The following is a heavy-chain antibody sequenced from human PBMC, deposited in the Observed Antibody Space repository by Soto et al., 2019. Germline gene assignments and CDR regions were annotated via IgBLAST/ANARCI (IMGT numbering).Heavy chain of an antibody. Sequence: EVQLVESGGGLIQPGGSLRVSCAASGFPFRTYAMNWVRQAPGKGLEWVSYINPNSDTIYYADSVKGRFTISRDNAKNSLYLQMNSLRDEDTAVYYCVRDRGYTGYDFAYWGEGTLVTVSS. CDR2: INPNSDTI. CDR3: VRDRGYTGYDFAY. CDR1: GFPFRTYA. D-gene: IGHD5-12*01. J-gene: IGHJ4*02. V-gene: IGHV3-48*02.